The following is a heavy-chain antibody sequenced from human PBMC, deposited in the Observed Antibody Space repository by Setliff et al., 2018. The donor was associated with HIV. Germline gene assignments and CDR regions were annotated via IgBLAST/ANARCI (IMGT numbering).Heavy chain of an antibody. J-gene: IGHJ5*02. D-gene: IGHD2-8*02. CDR2: IIPIYGVA. CDR3: ARAGDCTEASCPKARFDP. CDR1: GGTFNTYA. V-gene: IGHV1-69*13. Sequence: SVKVSCKASGGTFNTYAINWVRRAPGQGLEWMGGIIPIYGVATYAQGFQDRVTITADESTTTAYMELSSLKSDDTAVYYCARAGDCTEASCPKARFDPWGPGILVTVSS.